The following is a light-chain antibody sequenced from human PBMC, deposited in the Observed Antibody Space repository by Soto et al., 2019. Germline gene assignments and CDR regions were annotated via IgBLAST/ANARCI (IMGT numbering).Light chain of an antibody. CDR2: GAS. V-gene: IGKV3-11*01. J-gene: IGKJ5*01. Sequence: DILLSQSPAILSFSLVLKATLSRTPSQSVSGSLGWYQKKPGQAPMLLIYGASNRASGIPDRFSGSGSETDFTLTISSLKSEDSAVYYCQKYRNWPQITFGKGTQREIK. CDR1: QSVSGS. CDR3: QKYRNWPQIT.